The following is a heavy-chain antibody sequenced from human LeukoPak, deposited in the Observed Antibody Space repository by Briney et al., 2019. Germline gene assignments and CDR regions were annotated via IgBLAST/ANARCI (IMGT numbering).Heavy chain of an antibody. Sequence: ASVKVSCKASGYTFTGYYMHWVRQAPGQGLEWMGWINPNSGGTNYAQKCQGRVTMTRDTSISTAYMELSRLRSDDTAVYYCARGRAWEPQDYWGQGTLVTVSS. CDR3: ARGRAWEPQDY. J-gene: IGHJ4*02. D-gene: IGHD1-26*01. V-gene: IGHV1-2*02. CDR2: INPNSGGT. CDR1: GYTFTGYY.